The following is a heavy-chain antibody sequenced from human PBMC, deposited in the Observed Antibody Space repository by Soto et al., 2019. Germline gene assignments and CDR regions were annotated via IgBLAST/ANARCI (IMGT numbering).Heavy chain of an antibody. V-gene: IGHV3-48*02. Sequence: GSLRLSCAASGFTFIRYSMNCFRQSPVKVLEWVSYISSSGSPKYYADSVKGRFTISRDNAKNSLYLQMNSLRDEDTAVYYCARVYSYGMDVWGQGTTVTVSS. CDR3: ARVYSYGMDV. CDR1: GFTFIRYS. CDR2: ISSSGSPK. J-gene: IGHJ6*02. D-gene: IGHD2-8*01.